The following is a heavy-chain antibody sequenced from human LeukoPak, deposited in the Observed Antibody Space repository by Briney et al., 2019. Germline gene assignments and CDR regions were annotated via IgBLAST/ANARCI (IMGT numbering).Heavy chain of an antibody. CDR3: TRVPDYYDSSGYTD. D-gene: IGHD3-22*01. J-gene: IGHJ4*02. V-gene: IGHV3-49*04. Sequence: GGSLRLSCAASGFTFSSYAMSWVRQAPGKGLEWVGFIRSKAYGGTTEYAASVKGRFTISRDDSKSIAYLQMNSLKTEDTAVYYCTRVPDYYDSSGYTDWGQGTLVTVSS. CDR1: GFTFSSYA. CDR2: IRSKAYGGTT.